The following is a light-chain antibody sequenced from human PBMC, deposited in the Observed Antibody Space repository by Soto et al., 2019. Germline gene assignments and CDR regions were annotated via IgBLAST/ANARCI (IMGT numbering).Light chain of an antibody. CDR3: QSYDSSLSTVL. Sequence: QSVLTQPPSVSGAPGQRVTISCSGSRSNIGAGYEVHWYQLFPGKAPRVVIYGNNIRPSGVPDRFSGSTSDTSAALAITGLQAEDEAEYFCQSYDSSLSTVLFGGGTKLTVL. CDR1: RSNIGAGYE. CDR2: GNN. V-gene: IGLV1-40*01. J-gene: IGLJ2*01.